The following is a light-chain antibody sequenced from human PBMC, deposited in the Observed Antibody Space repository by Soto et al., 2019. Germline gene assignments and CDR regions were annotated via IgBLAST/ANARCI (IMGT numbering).Light chain of an antibody. Sequence: IVMTQSPATLSVSPGERATLSCRASQSIDRKLAWYQQRPGQAPRLLIYGASTRATGIPARFSGSGFGTEFTLTISGLQSEDFGVFYCQQYHSWRTFGQGTNVEIK. V-gene: IGKV3-15*01. CDR1: QSIDRK. CDR2: GAS. CDR3: QQYHSWRT. J-gene: IGKJ1*01.